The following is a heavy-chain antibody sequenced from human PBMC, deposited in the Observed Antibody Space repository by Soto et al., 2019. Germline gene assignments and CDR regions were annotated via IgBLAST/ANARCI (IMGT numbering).Heavy chain of an antibody. J-gene: IGHJ4*02. V-gene: IGHV1-69*13. D-gene: IGHD3-22*01. CDR3: ASLWGVRYYYDSSGYYYGSRRATWDY. CDR1: GGTFSSYA. Sequence: ASVKVSCKASGGTFSSYAISWVRQAPGQGLEWMGGIIPIFGTANYAQKFQGRVTITADESTSTAYMELSSLRSEDTAVYYCASLWGVRYYYDSSGYYYGSRRATWDYWGQGTLVTVSS. CDR2: IIPIFGTA.